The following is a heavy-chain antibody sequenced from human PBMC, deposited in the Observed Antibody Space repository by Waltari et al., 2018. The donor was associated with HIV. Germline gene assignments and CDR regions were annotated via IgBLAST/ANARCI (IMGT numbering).Heavy chain of an antibody. CDR3: ARDWWQLPSGGYFFDY. D-gene: IGHD2-15*01. CDR2: INPKSGVT. J-gene: IGHJ4*02. V-gene: IGHV1-2*02. CDR1: RFTFTAYY. Sequence: QVQLVQSGAEVKKPGASVKVSCTASRFTFTAYYVHWVRQAPGQGLEWMGCINPKSGVTHFAQNLQCRSNITRDTSIKTADLELSRLQSDDTAVYYCARDWWQLPSGGYFFDYWGQGTLVTVSS.